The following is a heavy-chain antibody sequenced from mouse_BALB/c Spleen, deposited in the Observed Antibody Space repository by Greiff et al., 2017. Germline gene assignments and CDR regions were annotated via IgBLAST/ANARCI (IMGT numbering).Heavy chain of an antibody. J-gene: IGHJ4*01. V-gene: IGHV1S137*01. CDR1: GYTFTDYA. Sequence: VKLQESGAELVRPGVSVKISCKGSGYTFTDYAMHWVKQSHAKSLEWIGVISTYYGDASYNQKFKGKATMTVDKSSSTAYMELARLTSEDSAIYYCARRGYGSSYEAMDYWGQGTSVTVSS. CDR2: ISTYYGDA. D-gene: IGHD1-1*01. CDR3: ARRGYGSSYEAMDY.